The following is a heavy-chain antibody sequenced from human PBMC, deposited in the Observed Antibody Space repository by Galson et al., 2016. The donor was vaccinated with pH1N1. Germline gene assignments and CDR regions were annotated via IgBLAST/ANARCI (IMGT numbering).Heavy chain of an antibody. CDR1: GGTFGSYG. Sequence: SVEVSCKASGGTFGSYGINWVRQAPGQGLEWMGGIIPIFNAVKYAQNFQGRVTITADESTNTAYMELSSLRSEDTAMYYCAREDYYDTDLSDWYFDLWGRGTLLTVSS. J-gene: IGHJ2*01. V-gene: IGHV1-69*13. D-gene: IGHD3-22*01. CDR3: AREDYYDTDLSDWYFDL. CDR2: IIPIFNAV.